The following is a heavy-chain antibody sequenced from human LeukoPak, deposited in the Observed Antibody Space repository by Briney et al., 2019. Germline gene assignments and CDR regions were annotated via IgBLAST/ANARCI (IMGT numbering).Heavy chain of an antibody. V-gene: IGHV4-38-2*02. CDR2: IYHSGSV. Sequence: SETLSLTCTVSGYSISSGYYWGWIRQPPGKGLEWIGSIYHSGSVYYNPSLKSRVTILLDTSKNQSSLRLNSVTAADTAVYYCARGRRDTAMIIYYYYYYMDVWGKGTTVTISS. J-gene: IGHJ6*03. CDR3: ARGRRDTAMIIYYYYYYMDV. CDR1: GYSISSGYY. D-gene: IGHD5-18*01.